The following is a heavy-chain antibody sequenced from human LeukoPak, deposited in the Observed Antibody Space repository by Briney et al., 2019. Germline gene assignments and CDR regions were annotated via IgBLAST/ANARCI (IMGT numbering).Heavy chain of an antibody. Sequence: KGGESLKISCKASGYSFTTHWIGWVRQMPGKGLEWMGIIYPGDSDTRYSPSFQGHVTISADKSISTAYLQWSSLKASDTAMYYCARHASEGYFDLWGRGTLVTVSS. CDR3: ARHASEGYFDL. CDR2: IYPGDSDT. V-gene: IGHV5-51*01. J-gene: IGHJ2*01. CDR1: GYSFTTHW.